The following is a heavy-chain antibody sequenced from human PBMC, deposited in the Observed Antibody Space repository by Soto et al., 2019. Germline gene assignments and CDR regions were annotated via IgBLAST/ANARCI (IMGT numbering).Heavy chain of an antibody. D-gene: IGHD3-3*01. Sequence: GESLKISCKGSGYNFAGYWIAWVRQMPGKGLELMGIIYPSDSDTRYRPSFQGQVTISADKSISSAYLQWSSLRASDTAMYYCARGGVSTSTFDYWGQGTPVTVSP. J-gene: IGHJ4*02. CDR1: GYNFAGYW. CDR2: IYPSDSDT. CDR3: ARGGVSTSTFDY. V-gene: IGHV5-51*01.